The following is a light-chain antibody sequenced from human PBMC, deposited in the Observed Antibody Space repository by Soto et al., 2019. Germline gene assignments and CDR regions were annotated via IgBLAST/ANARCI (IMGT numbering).Light chain of an antibody. J-gene: IGLJ1*01. CDR2: GNN. V-gene: IGLV1-40*01. Sequence: QSVLTQPPSVSGAPGQRVTISCTGSSSNIGAGYDVHWYQQLPGTPPKLLIYGNNNRPSGVPDRFSGSKSGTSASLAITGLQAEDEAEYYCQSYDSRLSGSVFGTGTKVTVL. CDR1: SSNIGAGYD. CDR3: QSYDSRLSGSV.